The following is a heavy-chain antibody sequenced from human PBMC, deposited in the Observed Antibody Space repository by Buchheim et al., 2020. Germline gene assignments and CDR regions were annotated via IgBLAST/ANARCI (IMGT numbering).Heavy chain of an antibody. V-gene: IGHV4-39*01. J-gene: IGHJ6*02. CDR3: ARGDRDYDFWSGYYSHYYYGMDV. CDR2: IYYSGST. D-gene: IGHD3-3*01. Sequence: QLQLQESGPGLVKPSETLSLTCTVSGGSISSSSYYWGWIRQPPGKGLEWIGSIYYSGSTYYNPSLKSRVTISVDTSKNPFSLKLSSVTAADTAVYYCARGDRDYDFWSGYYSHYYYGMDVWGQGTT. CDR1: GGSISSSSYY.